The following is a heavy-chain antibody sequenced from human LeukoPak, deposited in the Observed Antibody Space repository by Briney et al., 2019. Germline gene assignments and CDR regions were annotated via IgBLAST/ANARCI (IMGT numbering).Heavy chain of an antibody. D-gene: IGHD3-10*01. CDR2: IYPRDSDT. J-gene: IGHJ4*02. V-gene: IGHV5-51*01. CDR1: GYTFTHQW. CDR3: ARPVSHGSGSYGY. Sequence: GESLKISCKASGYTFTHQWIGWVRQMSGSGLEWMGIIYPRDSDTIYSPSFQGHVTISADKSISTAYLQWSSLKASDTAMYYCARPVSHGSGSYGYWGQGTLVTVSS.